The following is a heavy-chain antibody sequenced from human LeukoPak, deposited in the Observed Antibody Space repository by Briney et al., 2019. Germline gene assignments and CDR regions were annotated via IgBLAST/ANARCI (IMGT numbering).Heavy chain of an antibody. D-gene: IGHD6-13*01. Sequence: EASVKVSCKASGGTFTSYAFSWVRQAPGQGLEWMGGIMPVFGKANYAQKFQGRVTITADESTTTAYMELNSLRSEDTAMYYCARDWGMGPSSSWAWGQGTLVTVSS. CDR3: ARDWGMGPSSSWA. CDR1: GGTFTSYA. J-gene: IGHJ5*02. V-gene: IGHV1-69*13. CDR2: IMPVFGKA.